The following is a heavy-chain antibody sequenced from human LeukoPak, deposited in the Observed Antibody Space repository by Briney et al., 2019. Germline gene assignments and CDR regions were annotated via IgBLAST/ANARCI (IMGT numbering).Heavy chain of an antibody. D-gene: IGHD7-27*01. V-gene: IGHV3-23*01. CDR1: GFTFTTYY. CDR2: ISNSGGST. Sequence: PGGSLRLSCAASGFTFTTYYMSWVRQAPGKGLEWVSGISNSGGSTFYADSVKGRFTISRDNSKNTLYLQMNSLRAEDAAVYYCAKDRYNWGLDYWGQGTLVTVSS. CDR3: AKDRYNWGLDY. J-gene: IGHJ4*02.